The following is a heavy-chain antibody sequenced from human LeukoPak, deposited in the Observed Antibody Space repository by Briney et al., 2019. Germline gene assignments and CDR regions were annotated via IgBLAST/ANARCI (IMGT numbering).Heavy chain of an antibody. D-gene: IGHD3-10*01. V-gene: IGHV1-18*01. CDR2: ISAYNGNT. CDR3: ARDSVLMVRGATFFDY. Sequence: ASVKVSCKASGYTFTSYGISWVRQAPGQGLEWMGWISAYNGNTNYAQKLQGRVTMTTDTSTSTAYMELRSLRSDDTAMYYCARDSVLMVRGATFFDYWGQGTLVTVSS. J-gene: IGHJ4*02. CDR1: GYTFTSYG.